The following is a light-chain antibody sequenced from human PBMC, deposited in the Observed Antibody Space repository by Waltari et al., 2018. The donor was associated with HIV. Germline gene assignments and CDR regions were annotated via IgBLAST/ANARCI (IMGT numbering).Light chain of an antibody. CDR3: MQALQTPLT. CDR2: LGS. J-gene: IGKJ4*01. Sequence: DIVMTKSPLSLPVTPGEPASIPCRSSQSLLHSNGYNYLDWYLQKPGQSPQLLIFLGSNRASGVPDRFSGSGSGTDFTLKISRVGAEDVGVYYCMQALQTPLTFGGGTKVEIK. CDR1: QSLLHSNGYNY. V-gene: IGKV2-28*01.